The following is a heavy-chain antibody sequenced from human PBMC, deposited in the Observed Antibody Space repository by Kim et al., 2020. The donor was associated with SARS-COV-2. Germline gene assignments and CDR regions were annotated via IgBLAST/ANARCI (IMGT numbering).Heavy chain of an antibody. CDR2: ISRNSGSI. CDR1: GFTFDDYA. J-gene: IGHJ2*01. Sequence: GGSLRLSCAASGFTFDDYAMHWVRQAPGKGLEWVSGISRNSGSIGYADSVKGRFTISRDNAKNSLYLQMNSLRAEDTALYYCAKDSAQWFGEYWYFDLWGRGTLVNVSS. V-gene: IGHV3-9*01. CDR3: AKDSAQWFGEYWYFDL. D-gene: IGHD3-10*01.